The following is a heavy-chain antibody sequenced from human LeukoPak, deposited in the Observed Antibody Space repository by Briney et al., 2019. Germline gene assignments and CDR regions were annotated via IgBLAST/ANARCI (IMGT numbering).Heavy chain of an antibody. J-gene: IGHJ4*02. D-gene: IGHD6-19*01. V-gene: IGHV4-39*07. Sequence: SETLSLTCTISGGSMSVGRSYWGWVRQPPGKGVEWIASIYYDGTTYYYPSLKSRVTISMDSSKNHFSLEVKSVTAADTAMYYCGTGGGIAVSHVWGQGIMVAVST. CDR1: GGSMSVGRSY. CDR3: GTGGGIAVSHV. CDR2: IYYDGTT.